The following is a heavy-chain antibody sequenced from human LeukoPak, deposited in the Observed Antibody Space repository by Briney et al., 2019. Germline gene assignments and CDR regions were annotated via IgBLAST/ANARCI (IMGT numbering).Heavy chain of an antibody. CDR2: ISSSGSTI. J-gene: IGHJ5*02. CDR1: GLTFSDYY. D-gene: IGHD6-19*01. Sequence: GGSLRLSCAASGLTFSDYYMSWIRQAPGKGLEWVSYISSSGSTIYYADSVKGRFTISRDNAKNSLYLQMNSLRAEDTAVYYCASLKYSSGWFNWFDPWGQGTLVTVSS. V-gene: IGHV3-11*01. CDR3: ASLKYSSGWFNWFDP.